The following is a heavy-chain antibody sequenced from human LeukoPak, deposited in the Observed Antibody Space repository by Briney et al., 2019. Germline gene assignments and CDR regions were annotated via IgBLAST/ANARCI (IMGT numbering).Heavy chain of an antibody. V-gene: IGHV4-59*01. J-gene: IGHJ4*02. Sequence: SETLSLTCAVYGGSFSGYYWSWIRQPPGKGLEWIGYIYYSGSTNYNPSLKSRVTISVDTSKNQFSLKLSSVTAADTAVYYCARDYSRYLGGGFDYWGQGTLVTVSS. CDR2: IYYSGST. D-gene: IGHD3-16*01. CDR3: ARDYSRYLGGGFDY. CDR1: GGSFSGYY.